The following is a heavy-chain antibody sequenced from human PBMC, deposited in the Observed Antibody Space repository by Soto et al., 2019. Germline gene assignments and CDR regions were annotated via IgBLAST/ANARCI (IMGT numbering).Heavy chain of an antibody. V-gene: IGHV3-30-3*01. D-gene: IGHD5-12*01. CDR3: AREGRWLQFRAFDY. Sequence: QVQLVESGGGAVQPGRSLRLSCAASGFTFSSYAMHWVRQAPGKGLEWVAVISYDGSNKYYADSVKGRFTISRDNSKNTLYLQMNSLRAEDTAVYYCAREGRWLQFRAFDYWGQGTLVTVSS. CDR1: GFTFSSYA. J-gene: IGHJ4*02. CDR2: ISYDGSNK.